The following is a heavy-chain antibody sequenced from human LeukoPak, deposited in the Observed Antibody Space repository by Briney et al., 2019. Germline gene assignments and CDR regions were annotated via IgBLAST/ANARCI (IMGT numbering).Heavy chain of an antibody. CDR3: AKAFAQWLDPDYYYGMDV. J-gene: IGHJ6*02. CDR2: ISGSGGST. CDR1: GFTFSSYW. D-gene: IGHD6-19*01. Sequence: GGSLRLSCAASGFTFSSYWMSWVRQAPGKGLEWVSAISGSGGSTYYADSVKGRFTISRDNSKNTLYLQMNSLRAEDTAVYYCAKAFAQWLDPDYYYGMDVWGQGTTVTVSS. V-gene: IGHV3-23*01.